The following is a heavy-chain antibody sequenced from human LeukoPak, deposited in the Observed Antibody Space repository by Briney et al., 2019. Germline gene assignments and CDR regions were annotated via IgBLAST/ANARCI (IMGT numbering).Heavy chain of an antibody. CDR2: ISSSGSTI. CDR3: ARDSLSGWSFDY. J-gene: IGHJ4*02. D-gene: IGHD6-19*01. V-gene: IGHV3-48*04. Sequence: GGSLRLSCAASGFTFSSYSMNWVRQAPGKGLEWVSYISSSGSTIYYADSVKGRFTISRDNAKNSLYLQMNSLRAEDTAVYYCARDSLSGWSFDYWGQGTLVTVSS. CDR1: GFTFSSYS.